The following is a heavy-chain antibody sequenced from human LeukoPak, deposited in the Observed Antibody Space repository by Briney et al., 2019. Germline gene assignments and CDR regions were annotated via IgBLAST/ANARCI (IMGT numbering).Heavy chain of an antibody. CDR3: ARHYSISLNWFDP. D-gene: IGHD5-18*01. Sequence: GESLKISCKGSGHIFTNYCIAWVRQMPGQGLEWMGIIYPGDSDTRYSPSFEGQVTISADKSISTAYLQWSSLKASDTAMYYCARHYSISLNWFDPWGQGTLVTVSS. J-gene: IGHJ5*02. V-gene: IGHV5-51*01. CDR1: GHIFTNYC. CDR2: IYPGDSDT.